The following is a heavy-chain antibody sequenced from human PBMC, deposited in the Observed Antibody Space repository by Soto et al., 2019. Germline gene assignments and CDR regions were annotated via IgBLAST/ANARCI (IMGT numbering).Heavy chain of an antibody. CDR3: ARVRGGD. V-gene: IGHV3-74*01. D-gene: IGHD7-27*01. J-gene: IGHJ3*01. CDR1: GFTFTSYW. Sequence: GGSLRLSCEDSGFTFTSYWMYWVRQAPGKGLVWVSRINSDGTITNYADSVKGRFTISRDNAKNTLYLQMNSLRAEDTAVYYCARVRGGDWGQGTMVTVSS. CDR2: INSDGTIT.